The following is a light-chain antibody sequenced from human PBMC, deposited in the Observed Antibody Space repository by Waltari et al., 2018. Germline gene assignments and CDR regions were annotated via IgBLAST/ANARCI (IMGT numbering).Light chain of an antibody. V-gene: IGLV1-40*01. J-gene: IGLJ1*01. Sequence: QSVLTQPPSVSGAPGQRVTIPCTGSSHNIVASYQVHRYQHLPRTAPKLLIYNHKNRPSGVPDRFSGSKSGTSASLAITGLQTEDEADYYCQSYDNSLSGSGVFGTGTKVTVL. CDR3: QSYDNSLSGSGV. CDR1: SHNIVASYQ. CDR2: NHK.